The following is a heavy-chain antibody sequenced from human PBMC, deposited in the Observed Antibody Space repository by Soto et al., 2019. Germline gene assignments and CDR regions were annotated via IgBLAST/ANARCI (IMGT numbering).Heavy chain of an antibody. CDR3: ARSIAVAGLDY. CDR2: ISYDGIKK. D-gene: IGHD6-19*01. J-gene: IGHJ4*02. Sequence: GGSLRLSCVASGFTFSSYSFHWVRQAPGKGLEWVAAISYDGIKKYYRDSVKGRFTISRDTSKNALYLQMDSLRGEDTAVFYSARSIAVAGLDYWGQGTLVTVSS. V-gene: IGHV3-30*03. CDR1: GFTFSSYS.